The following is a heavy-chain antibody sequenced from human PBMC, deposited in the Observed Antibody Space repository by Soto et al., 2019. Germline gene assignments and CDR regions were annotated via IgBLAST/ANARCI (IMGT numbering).Heavy chain of an antibody. Sequence: SWTLSLTCTVSGGTISSNYWTWIRQPPGKGLEWIGYVYNSGSTNYNPSLKSRVTISEDTSKSQFSLKVNSMTAADTAVYYCARYRREAVAGYTLDNWGQGILVTVSS. CDR2: VYNSGST. J-gene: IGHJ4*02. CDR1: GGTISSNY. V-gene: IGHV4-59*01. D-gene: IGHD6-13*01. CDR3: ARYRREAVAGYTLDN.